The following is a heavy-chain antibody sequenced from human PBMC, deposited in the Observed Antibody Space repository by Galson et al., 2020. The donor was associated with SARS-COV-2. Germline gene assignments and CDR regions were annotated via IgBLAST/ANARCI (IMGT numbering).Heavy chain of an antibody. J-gene: IGHJ4*02. CDR3: AREIVVLPAAMFVDY. CDR1: GFTFSSYA. Sequence: GESLKLSCAASGFTFSSYAMHWVRQAPGKGLEWVAVISYDGSNKYYADSVKGRFTISRDNSKNTLYLQMNSLRAEDTAVYYCAREIVVLPAAMFVDYWGQGTLVTVSS. V-gene: IGHV3-30*04. CDR2: ISYDGSNK. D-gene: IGHD2-2*01.